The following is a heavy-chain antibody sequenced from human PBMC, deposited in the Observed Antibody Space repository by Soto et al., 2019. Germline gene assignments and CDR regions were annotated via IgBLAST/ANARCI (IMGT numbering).Heavy chain of an antibody. CDR1: GLNFGNYA. CDR2: ISGSGGHI. CDR3: ARTIAAAGGRRYFDV. D-gene: IGHD6-13*01. J-gene: IGHJ2*01. V-gene: IGHV3-23*01. Sequence: GGSLRLSCAASGLNFGNYAMSWVRQTPGKGLEWVSSISGSGGHIYYTGSVKGRFTISRDNAKNSLYLQMNSLRAEDTAVYYCARTIAAAGGRRYFDVWGRGTLVTVSS.